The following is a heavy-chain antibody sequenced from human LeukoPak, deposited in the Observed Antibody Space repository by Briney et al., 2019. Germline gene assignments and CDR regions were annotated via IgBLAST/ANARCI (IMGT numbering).Heavy chain of an antibody. Sequence: GGSLRLSCAASGFTVSSNYMSWVRQAPGKGLEWVSVIYSGGSTYYADSVKGRFTISRDNSKNTLYLQMNSLRAEDTAVYYCARAMKVETATLDYWGQGTLVTVSS. D-gene: IGHD5-24*01. CDR2: IYSGGST. CDR3: ARAMKVETATLDY. V-gene: IGHV3-66*01. CDR1: GFTVSSNY. J-gene: IGHJ4*02.